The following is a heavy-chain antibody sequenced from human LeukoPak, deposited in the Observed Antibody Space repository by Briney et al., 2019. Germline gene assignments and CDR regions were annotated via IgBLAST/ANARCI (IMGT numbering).Heavy chain of an antibody. Sequence: LSLTCTVSGGSISSSSYYWGWIRQAPGKGLEWVSYISSSGSTIYYADSVKGRFTISRDNAKNSLYLQMNSLRAEDTAVYYCARGGDMTTVWGVWFDPWGQGTLVTVSS. V-gene: IGHV3-11*04. J-gene: IGHJ5*02. CDR2: ISSSGSTI. D-gene: IGHD4-11*01. CDR3: ARGGDMTTVWGVWFDP. CDR1: GGSISSSSYY.